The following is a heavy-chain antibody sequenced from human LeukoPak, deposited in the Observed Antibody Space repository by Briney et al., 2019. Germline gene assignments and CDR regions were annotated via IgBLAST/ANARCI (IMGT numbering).Heavy chain of an antibody. CDR2: INHSGST. Sequence: SETLSRTCAVYGGSFSGYYWSWIRQPPGKGLEWIGDINHSGSTNYNPSLKSRVTISVDTSKNQFSLKLSSVTAADTAVYYCASINYQLQLYYYYYMDVWGKGTTVTVSS. D-gene: IGHD4-11*01. CDR3: ASINYQLQLYYYYYMDV. CDR1: GGSFSGYY. J-gene: IGHJ6*03. V-gene: IGHV4-34*01.